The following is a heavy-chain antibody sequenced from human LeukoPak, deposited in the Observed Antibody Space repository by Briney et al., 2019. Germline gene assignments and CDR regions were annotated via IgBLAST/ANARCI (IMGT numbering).Heavy chain of an antibody. D-gene: IGHD6-6*01. CDR2: INAGNGNT. CDR1: GYTFTSYA. V-gene: IGHV1-3*01. CDR3: ARASVSSSFVYWESAYFDY. J-gene: IGHJ4*02. Sequence: AASVKVSCKASGYTFTSYAMHWVRQAPGQRLEWMGWINAGNGNTKYSQKFQGRVTITRDTSASTAYMELRSLRSEDTAVYYCARASVSSSFVYWESAYFDYWGQGTLVTVSS.